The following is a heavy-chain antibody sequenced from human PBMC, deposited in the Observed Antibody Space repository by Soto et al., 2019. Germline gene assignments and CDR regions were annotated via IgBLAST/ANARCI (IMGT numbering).Heavy chain of an antibody. CDR1: GFTFSSYS. CDR2: ISSSSSYI. Sequence: GGSLRLSCAASGFTFSSYSMNWVRQAPGKGLEWVSSISSSSSYIYYADSVKGRFTISRDNAKNSLYLQMNSLRAEDTAVYYSARDNDSSGYYYYYYGMDVWGQGTTVTVSS. J-gene: IGHJ6*02. CDR3: ARDNDSSGYYYYYYGMDV. V-gene: IGHV3-21*01. D-gene: IGHD3-22*01.